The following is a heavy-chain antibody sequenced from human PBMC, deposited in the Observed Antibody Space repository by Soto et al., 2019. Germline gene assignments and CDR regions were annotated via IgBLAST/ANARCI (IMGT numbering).Heavy chain of an antibody. J-gene: IGHJ5*02. Sequence: SGPTLVNPXQTLTLTCTFSGFSLSTSGVGVGWIRQPPGKALEWLALIYWNDDKRYSPSLKSRLTITKDTSKNQVVLTTTNMDPVDTATYYCANRVTYYYDSSGYYWFDPWGPGTLVTVSS. CDR3: ANRVTYYYDSSGYYWFDP. CDR2: IYWNDDK. V-gene: IGHV2-5*01. CDR1: GFSLSTSGVG. D-gene: IGHD3-22*01.